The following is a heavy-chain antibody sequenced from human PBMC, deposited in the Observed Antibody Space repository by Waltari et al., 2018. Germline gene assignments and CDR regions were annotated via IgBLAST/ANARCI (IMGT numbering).Heavy chain of an antibody. CDR2: VDPEDGET. CDR1: GYTFTDYY. J-gene: IGHJ2*01. D-gene: IGHD3-3*01. Sequence: EVQLVQSGAEVKKPGATVKISCKVSGYTFTDYYMHWVQQAPGKGLEWMGLVDPEDGETIYAEKFQGRVTITADTSTDTAYMDLSSLRSEDTAVYYCARPLTIFGVVKGNWYFDLCGRGTLVTVSS. V-gene: IGHV1-69-2*01. CDR3: ARPLTIFGVVKGNWYFDL.